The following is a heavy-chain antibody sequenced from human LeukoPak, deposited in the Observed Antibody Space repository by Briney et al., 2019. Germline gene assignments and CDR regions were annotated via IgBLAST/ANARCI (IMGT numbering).Heavy chain of an antibody. Sequence: GGSLRLSCAASGFTFSSYAMSWVRQAPGKGLEWVSAISGSGGSTYYADSVKGRFIISRDNSKNTLYLQMNSLRAEDTAVYYCAKDPQLRLTQNWFDPWGQGTLVTVSS. CDR2: ISGSGGST. D-gene: IGHD6-6*01. CDR3: AKDPQLRLTQNWFDP. J-gene: IGHJ5*02. V-gene: IGHV3-23*01. CDR1: GFTFSSYA.